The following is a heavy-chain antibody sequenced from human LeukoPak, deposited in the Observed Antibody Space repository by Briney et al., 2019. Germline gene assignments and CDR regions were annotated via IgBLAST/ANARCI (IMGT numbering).Heavy chain of an antibody. V-gene: IGHV3-23*01. CDR2: IGSGSVDK. CDR3: ARDRSTNPNLDALDI. Sequence: GGSLRLSCAASGFSFNIYAMGWVRQAPGKGLEWVSVIGSGSVDKHYADTVRGRFDISRDNSKNRLFLQMNSLRAEDTAVYYCARDRSTNPNLDALDIWGQGTMVTVSS. J-gene: IGHJ3*02. CDR1: GFSFNIYA. D-gene: IGHD1-1*01.